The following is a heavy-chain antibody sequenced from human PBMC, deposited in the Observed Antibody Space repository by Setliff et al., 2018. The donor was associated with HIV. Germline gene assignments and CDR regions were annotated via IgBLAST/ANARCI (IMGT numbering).Heavy chain of an antibody. CDR2: MYYSGNT. V-gene: IGHV4-59*08. D-gene: IGHD4-4*01. J-gene: IGHJ4*02. CDR3: ARSIMTTTNYFDY. CDR1: RDSLGSHY. Sequence: PSETLSLTCSVSRDSLGSHYWSWVRQPPGKGLEWIGYMYYSGNTNYNPSLKSRVIISVDMSKNQFSLKLTSVTAADTAVFYCARSIMTTTNYFDYWGPGTLVTVSS.